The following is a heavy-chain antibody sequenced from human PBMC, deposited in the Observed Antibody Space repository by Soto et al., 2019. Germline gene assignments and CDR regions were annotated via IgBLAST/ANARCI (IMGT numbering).Heavy chain of an antibody. Sequence: ASVKVSCKTSGYTFTSYGFSWVRQAPGQGLEWVAWISANSADTNSAEKFQGRVTLTTDTSTSTAYMELRSLTSDDTAVYFCARSSGGVFGIIIEGSNWLAPWGQGSLVTVSS. CDR1: GYTFTSYG. J-gene: IGHJ5*02. CDR3: ARSSGGVFGIIIEGSNWLAP. CDR2: ISANSADT. V-gene: IGHV1-18*01. D-gene: IGHD3-16*02.